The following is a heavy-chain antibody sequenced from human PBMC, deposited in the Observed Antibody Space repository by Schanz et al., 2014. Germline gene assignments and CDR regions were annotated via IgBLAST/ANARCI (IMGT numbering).Heavy chain of an antibody. CDR2: ISDDGSNH. Sequence: VQLVESGGGLVQPGGSLRLSCAASAFIFRSYSMHWVRQAPGKGLEWVAVISDDGSNHYYPDSVKGRFTISRDNSKNTVYLQMNSLRSDDAAVYYCARAQGVIRLYYDVDVWGQGTTVSVSS. CDR1: AFIFRSYS. CDR3: ARAQGVIRLYYDVDV. V-gene: IGHV3-30*03. J-gene: IGHJ6*02. D-gene: IGHD3-10*01.